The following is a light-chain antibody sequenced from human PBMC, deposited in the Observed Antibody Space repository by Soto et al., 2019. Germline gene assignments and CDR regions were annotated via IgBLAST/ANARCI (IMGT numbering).Light chain of an antibody. V-gene: IGKV3-20*01. Sequence: PGDRATLSCRASRDAYNGYLAWYQQRPGQAPRLLIYGVFRRANGIPDRFSGSGFGTDFTLTITRLEPEDFAVYYCQHYGHPQWTFGQGTKVEIK. CDR3: QHYGHPQWT. CDR2: GVF. J-gene: IGKJ1*01. CDR1: RDAYNGY.